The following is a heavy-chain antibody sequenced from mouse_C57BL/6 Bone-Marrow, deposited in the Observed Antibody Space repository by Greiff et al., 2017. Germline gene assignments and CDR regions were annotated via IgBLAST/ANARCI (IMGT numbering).Heavy chain of an antibody. J-gene: IGHJ1*03. D-gene: IGHD1-1*01. Sequence: VQLKESGGGLVKPGGSLKLSCAASGFTFSSYTMSWVRQTPEKRLQWVAAISGGGGNTYYPDSVKGRFTLSRDNDKNILYLQIGNLRFEDPTLYYCSRQVTTILATKYFDVWGTGTTVTVSS. CDR2: ISGGGGNT. CDR1: GFTFSSYT. V-gene: IGHV5-9*01. CDR3: SRQVTTILATKYFDV.